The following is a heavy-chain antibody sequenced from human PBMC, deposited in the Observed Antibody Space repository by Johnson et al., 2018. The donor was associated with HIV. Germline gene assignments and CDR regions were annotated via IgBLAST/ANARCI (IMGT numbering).Heavy chain of an antibody. J-gene: IGHJ3*02. CDR3: TTDPGEWELLGDGDAFDI. Sequence: VQLVESGGGVVQPGRSLRLSCAASGFTFSSYAVHWVRQAPGKGLEWVAVISYDGSNKYYADSVKGRFTISRDDSKNTLYLQMNSLKTEDTAVYYCTTDPGEWELLGDGDAFDIWGQGTMVTVSS. V-gene: IGHV3-30-3*01. CDR2: ISYDGSNK. CDR1: GFTFSSYA. D-gene: IGHD1-26*01.